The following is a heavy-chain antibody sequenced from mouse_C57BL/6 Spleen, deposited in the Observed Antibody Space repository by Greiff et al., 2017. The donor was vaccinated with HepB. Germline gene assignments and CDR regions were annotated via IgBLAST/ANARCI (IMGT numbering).Heavy chain of an antibody. CDR1: GYTFTSYW. V-gene: IGHV1-55*01. J-gene: IGHJ4*01. CDR3: ARWGIYYEYDNAMDY. CDR2: IYPGSGST. D-gene: IGHD2-4*01. Sequence: QVQLQQPGAELVKPGASVKMSCKASGYTFTSYWITWVKQRPGQGLEWIGDIYPGSGSTNYNEKFKSKATLTVDTSSSTAYMQLSSLTSEDSAVYYCARWGIYYEYDNAMDYWGQGTSVTVSS.